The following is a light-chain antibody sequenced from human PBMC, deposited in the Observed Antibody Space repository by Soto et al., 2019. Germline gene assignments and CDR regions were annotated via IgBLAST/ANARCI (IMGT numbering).Light chain of an antibody. CDR1: SSDFGIYNS. V-gene: IGLV2-14*03. CDR3: SSFTSSSSYV. CDR2: DVT. Sequence: QSALTQPASVSGSPGQSITLLCTGTSSDFGIYNSVSWYQQHPGKAPKLMIHDVTKRPSGVSGRFSGSRSGNTASLTISGLQAEDEADYYCSSFTSSSSYVFGPGTKLTVL. J-gene: IGLJ1*01.